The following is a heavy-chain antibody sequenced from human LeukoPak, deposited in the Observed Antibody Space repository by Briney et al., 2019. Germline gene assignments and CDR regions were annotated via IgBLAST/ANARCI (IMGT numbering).Heavy chain of an antibody. Sequence: ASVTVSCKASGYTFTSYDINWVRQATGQGLEWMGWMNPNSGNTGYAQKFQGRVTMTRNTSISTAYMELSSLRSEDTAVYYCARGGGLSITNYYYYMDVWGKGTTVTVSS. J-gene: IGHJ6*03. CDR1: GYTFTSYD. CDR3: ARGGGLSITNYYYYMDV. V-gene: IGHV1-8*01. CDR2: MNPNSGNT. D-gene: IGHD2-2*01.